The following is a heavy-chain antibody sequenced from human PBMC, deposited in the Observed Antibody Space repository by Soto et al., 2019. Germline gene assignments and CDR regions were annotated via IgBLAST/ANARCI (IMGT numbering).Heavy chain of an antibody. Sequence: QVQLEESGGGVVQPGRSLRLSCVVSGFTFSDFAMYWVRQAPGKGLERVAVISYDGSNKNYADSVKGRFTISRDNSKNTLYLQMNSLRSDDTAVYYCARGYGGYSHDYWGQGTLVTVSS. J-gene: IGHJ4*02. V-gene: IGHV3-30-3*01. CDR2: ISYDGSNK. D-gene: IGHD5-12*01. CDR1: GFTFSDFA. CDR3: ARGYGGYSHDY.